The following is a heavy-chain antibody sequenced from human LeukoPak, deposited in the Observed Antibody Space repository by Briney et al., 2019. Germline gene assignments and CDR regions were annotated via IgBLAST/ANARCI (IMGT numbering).Heavy chain of an antibody. CDR3: ARQRGTTVLDY. CDR1: GGSFSGYY. CDR2: INHSGST. V-gene: IGHV4-34*01. J-gene: IGHJ4*02. Sequence: SETLSLTCAVYGGSFSGYYWSWIRQPPGKGLEWIGEINHSGSTNYNPSLKSRVTISVDTSKNQISLKLSSVTAAGTAVYYCARQRGTTVLDYWGQGTLVTVSS. D-gene: IGHD4-17*01.